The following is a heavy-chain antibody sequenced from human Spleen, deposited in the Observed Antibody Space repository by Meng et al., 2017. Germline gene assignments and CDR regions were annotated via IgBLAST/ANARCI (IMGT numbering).Heavy chain of an antibody. CDR3: ARGDSYGSGSYGLYYFDY. CDR2: INHSGST. J-gene: IGHJ4*02. D-gene: IGHD3-10*01. V-gene: IGHV4-34*01. Sequence: GSLRLSCAVYGGSFSGYYWSWIRQPPGKGLEWIGEINHSGSTNYNPSLKSRVTISVDTSKNQFSLKLSSVTAADTAVYYCARGDSYGSGSYGLYYFDYWGQGTLVTVSS. CDR1: GGSFSGYY.